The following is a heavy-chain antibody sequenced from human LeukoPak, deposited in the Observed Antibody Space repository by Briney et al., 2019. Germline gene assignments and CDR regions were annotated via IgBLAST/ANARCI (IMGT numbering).Heavy chain of an antibody. J-gene: IGHJ5*02. CDR1: GGSLSGYY. D-gene: IGHD3-10*01. Sequence: SETLSLTCAVHGGSLSGYYWSWIRQYPGKGLEWIGYIYYSGSTNYKPSLKSRVTISVDTSKNQFSLKLSSVTAADTAVYYCARGGYYGSGNDFRFDPWGQGTLVTVSS. CDR3: ARGGYYGSGNDFRFDP. CDR2: IYYSGST. V-gene: IGHV4-59*01.